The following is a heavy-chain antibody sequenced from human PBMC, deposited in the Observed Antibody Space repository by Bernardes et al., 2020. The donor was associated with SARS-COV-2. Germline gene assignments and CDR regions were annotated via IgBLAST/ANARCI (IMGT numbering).Heavy chain of an antibody. Sequence: SETLYLICTVSGGSISSYYWSWIRQSAGKGLEWIGRIYSSGGTNFNPSLKSRLTMSVDMSKNQFSLKLSSVTAADTAVYYCARVRRGTYSDYFDSWGQGTQVIVSS. D-gene: IGHD1-26*01. J-gene: IGHJ4*02. CDR1: GGSISSYY. V-gene: IGHV4-4*07. CDR3: ARVRRGTYSDYFDS. CDR2: IYSSGGT.